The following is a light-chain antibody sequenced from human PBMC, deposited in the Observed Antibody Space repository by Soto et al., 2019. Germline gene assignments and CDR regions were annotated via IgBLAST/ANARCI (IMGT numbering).Light chain of an antibody. CDR3: QQSYSTPRT. CDR2: DAS. Sequence: GDRVTITCRASQSINHWLAWYQQKPGKAPKFLIYDASTLRNGVPSRFSGRGSGTEFTLTISSLQPDDFATYYCQQSYSTPRTFGQGTKVDIK. CDR1: QSINHW. J-gene: IGKJ1*01. V-gene: IGKV1-5*01.